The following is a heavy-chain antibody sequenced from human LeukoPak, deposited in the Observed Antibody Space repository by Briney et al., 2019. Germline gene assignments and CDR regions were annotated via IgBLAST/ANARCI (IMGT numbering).Heavy chain of an antibody. CDR1: GFTFSSYS. CDR2: ISSSSSYL. Sequence: GGSLRLSCAASGFTFSSYSMNWVRQAPGKGLEWVSSISSSSSYLYYADSVKGRFTIYRDNAKHSLYLQMNSLRAEDTAVYYCARDPRSTVVTPSPYFDYWGQGTLVTVGS. CDR3: ARDPRSTVVTPSPYFDY. D-gene: IGHD4-23*01. J-gene: IGHJ4*02. V-gene: IGHV3-21*01.